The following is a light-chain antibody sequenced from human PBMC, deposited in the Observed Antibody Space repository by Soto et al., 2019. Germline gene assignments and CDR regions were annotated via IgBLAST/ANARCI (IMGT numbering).Light chain of an antibody. CDR3: VSYTTSNTQV. J-gene: IGLJ1*01. CDR1: SSDVGGYNY. V-gene: IGLV2-14*03. CDR2: DVS. Sequence: QSVLTQPASVSGSPGQSITISCTGTSSDVGGYNYVSWYQQHPGKAPKPVIYDVSDRPSGVSSRFSGSKSGNMASLTISGLQAEDEADYYCVSYTTSNTQVFGTGTKLTV.